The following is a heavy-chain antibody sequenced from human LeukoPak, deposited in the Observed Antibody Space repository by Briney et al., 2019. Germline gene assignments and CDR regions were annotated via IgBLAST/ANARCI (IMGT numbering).Heavy chain of an antibody. D-gene: IGHD3-10*01. CDR3: AKNTGYYYGSGSYSAV. V-gene: IGHV3-23*01. J-gene: IGHJ6*02. Sequence: GGSLRLSCEASGFSFSGYAMSWVRQAPGKGLEWVSAISGSGGSTYYADSVKGRFTISRDNSKNTLYLQMNSLRAEDTAVYYCAKNTGYYYGSGSYSAVWGQGTTVTVSS. CDR1: GFSFSGYA. CDR2: ISGSGGST.